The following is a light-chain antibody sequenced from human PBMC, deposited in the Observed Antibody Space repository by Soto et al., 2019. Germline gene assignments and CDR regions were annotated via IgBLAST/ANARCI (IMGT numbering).Light chain of an antibody. J-gene: IGKJ4*01. CDR2: AAS. Sequence: IPLTQSPSSLSASVGDIVTITCRASHGISSYLAWYQQKPGKAPKLLIYAASTLPSGVPSRFSGSGSGTDFTLNISSLQPGDFATYYCQQLNSYPFTFGGGTKVEIK. CDR3: QQLNSYPFT. CDR1: HGISSY. V-gene: IGKV1-9*01.